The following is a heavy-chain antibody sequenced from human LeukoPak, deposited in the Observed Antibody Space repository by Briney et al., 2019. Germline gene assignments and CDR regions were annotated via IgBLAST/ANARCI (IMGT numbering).Heavy chain of an antibody. Sequence: PGGSLRLSCAASGFTFNKYWLTWIRQAPGRGLEWVANIKQDGSEKYYVDSVKGRFTISRDNAKNSLYLQMNSLRAEDTAVYYCARDKSMVRYFDWFRPHNDAFDIWGQGTMVTVSS. CDR1: GFTFNKYW. CDR2: IKQDGSEK. CDR3: ARDKSMVRYFDWFRPHNDAFDI. J-gene: IGHJ3*02. D-gene: IGHD3-9*01. V-gene: IGHV3-7*01.